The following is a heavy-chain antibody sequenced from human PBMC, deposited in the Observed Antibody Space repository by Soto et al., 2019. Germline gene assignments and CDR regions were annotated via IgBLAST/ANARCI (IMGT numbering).Heavy chain of an antibody. J-gene: IGHJ4*02. Sequence: QVQLVQSGAEVKKPGSSVKVCCKASGGTFSSYTISWVRQAPGQGLEWMGRIIPILGIANYAQKFQGRVTITADKSTSTAYMELSSLRSEDTAVYYCARDSLDYCSGGSCYDYWGQGTLVTVSS. CDR1: GGTFSSYT. CDR2: IIPILGIA. V-gene: IGHV1-69*08. CDR3: ARDSLDYCSGGSCYDY. D-gene: IGHD2-15*01.